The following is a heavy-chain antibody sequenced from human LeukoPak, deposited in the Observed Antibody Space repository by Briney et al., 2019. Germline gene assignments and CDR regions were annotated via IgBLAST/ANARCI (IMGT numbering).Heavy chain of an antibody. CDR3: ARPSYYYGSGSWFDP. Sequence: SETLSLTCTVSGGSISSSSYYWTWIRQPPGKGLEWIGEINHSGSTNYNPSLKSRVTISVDTSKNQFSLKLSSVTAADTAVYYCARPSYYYGSGSWFDPWGQGTLVTVSS. V-gene: IGHV4-39*07. CDR1: GGSISSSSYY. J-gene: IGHJ5*02. D-gene: IGHD3-10*01. CDR2: INHSGST.